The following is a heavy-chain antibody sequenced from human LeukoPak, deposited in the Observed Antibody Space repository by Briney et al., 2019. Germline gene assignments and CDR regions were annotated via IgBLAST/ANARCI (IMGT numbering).Heavy chain of an antibody. D-gene: IGHD2-15*01. Sequence: PGESLKISCKGSGYSFTSYWIGWVRQMPGKGLEWMGIIYPGDSDTRYSPSFQGQVTISADKSISTAYLQWSSLKASDTAVYYCATVGVVVAATPLNYFDYWGQGTLVTVSS. CDR1: GYSFTSYW. V-gene: IGHV5-51*01. CDR2: IYPGDSDT. J-gene: IGHJ4*02. CDR3: ATVGVVVAATPLNYFDY.